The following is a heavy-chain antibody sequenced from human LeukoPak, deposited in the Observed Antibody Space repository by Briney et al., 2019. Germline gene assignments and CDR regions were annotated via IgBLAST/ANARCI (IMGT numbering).Heavy chain of an antibody. CDR2: ILHTGRT. Sequence: SETLSLTCKVSGYSIGRDYYWAWLRQPPGKGLEWIGSILHTGRTVYNPSYESRLTIPMDTSENEFFLRLNSVTAADTAVYFCARDGGYPTTDEGFDPWGLGTLVTVSS. CDR1: GYSIGRDYY. D-gene: IGHD5-12*01. V-gene: IGHV4-38-2*02. J-gene: IGHJ5*02. CDR3: ARDGGYPTTDEGFDP.